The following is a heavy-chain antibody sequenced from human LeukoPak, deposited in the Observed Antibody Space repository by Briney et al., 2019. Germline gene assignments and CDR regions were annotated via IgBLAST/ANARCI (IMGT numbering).Heavy chain of an antibody. J-gene: IGHJ4*02. Sequence: GGSLRLSCAASGFTFSSYGMHRVRQAPGKGLEWVAVIWYDGSNKYYADSVKGRFTISRDNSKNTLYLQMNSLRAEDTAVYYCARGNYYDSSGYPFDIDYWGQGTLVTVSS. CDR2: IWYDGSNK. CDR3: ARGNYYDSSGYPFDIDY. D-gene: IGHD3-22*01. V-gene: IGHV3-33*01. CDR1: GFTFSSYG.